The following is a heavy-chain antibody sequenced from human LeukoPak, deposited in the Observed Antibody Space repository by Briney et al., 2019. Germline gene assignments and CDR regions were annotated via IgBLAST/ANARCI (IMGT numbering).Heavy chain of an antibody. J-gene: IGHJ6*03. D-gene: IGHD1-26*01. V-gene: IGHV1-8*03. Sequence: GASVKVSCKASGYTFTSYDINWVRQATGQGLEWMGWMNPNSGNTGYAQKFQGRVTITRNTSISTAYMELSRLRSEDTAVYYCARGLLEGDYMDAWGKGTTVTVSS. CDR2: MNPNSGNT. CDR1: GYTFTSYD. CDR3: ARGLLEGDYMDA.